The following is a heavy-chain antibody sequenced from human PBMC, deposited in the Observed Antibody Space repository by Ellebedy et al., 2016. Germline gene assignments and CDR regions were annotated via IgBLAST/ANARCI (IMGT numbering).Heavy chain of an antibody. CDR2: ISGSGVTT. Sequence: GGSLRLSCAASGFTFSSYAMRWVRQAPGKGLEWVSGISGSGVTTYNADSVKGRFNISRDNSKNMMYLHMNSLRVDDTGVYYCAKRSQFSSISCFDYWGQGTLVTVST. CDR1: GFTFSSYA. V-gene: IGHV3-23*01. CDR3: AKRSQFSSISCFDY. J-gene: IGHJ4*02. D-gene: IGHD6-13*01.